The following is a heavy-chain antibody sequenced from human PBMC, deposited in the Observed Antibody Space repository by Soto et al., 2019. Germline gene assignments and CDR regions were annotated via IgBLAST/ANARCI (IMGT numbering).Heavy chain of an antibody. V-gene: IGHV4-30-4*01. CDR2: IYYSGST. CDR3: ARDYGPTQYGMDV. D-gene: IGHD4-17*01. J-gene: IGHJ6*02. Sequence: PSETLSLTCTVSGGSISSGDYYWSWIRQPPGKGLEWIGYIYYSGSTYYNPSLRSRVTISVDTSKNQFSLKLSSVTAADTAVYYCARDYGPTQYGMDVWGQGTTVTVSS. CDR1: GGSISSGDYY.